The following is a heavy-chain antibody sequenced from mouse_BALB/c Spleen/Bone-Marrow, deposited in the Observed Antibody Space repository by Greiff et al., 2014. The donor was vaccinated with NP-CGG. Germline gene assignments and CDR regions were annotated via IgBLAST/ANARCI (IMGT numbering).Heavy chain of an antibody. J-gene: IGHJ4*01. CDR3: TKIYYGYDGGYYYAMDY. CDR2: LRSGGSYT. Sequence: VVASXGGLVQPGGSLKLSCAASGFPFSSYAMSWVRQTPEQRLEWVATLRSGGSYTYYPDSVKGRFTISRDNAKNTLYLQMSSLKSEDTAMYYCTKIYYGYDGGYYYAMDYWGQGTSVTVSS. CDR1: GFPFSSYA. V-gene: IGHV5-6-4*01. D-gene: IGHD2-2*01.